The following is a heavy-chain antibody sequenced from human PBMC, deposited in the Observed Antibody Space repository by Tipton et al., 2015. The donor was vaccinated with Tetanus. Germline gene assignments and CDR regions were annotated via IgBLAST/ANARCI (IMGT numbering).Heavy chain of an antibody. Sequence: QLVQSRAEVKKPGASVKVSCKASGHTFTGYYMYWVRQAPGLGLEWMGWIDPNRGGTVYAQKFQGRITMTRDTSISTAFMELRSLRSDDTAVYYCARDRGDYIYYGMDVWGPGTTVTVS. CDR1: GHTFTGYY. D-gene: IGHD3-22*01. CDR2: IDPNRGGT. CDR3: ARDRGDYIYYGMDV. V-gene: IGHV1-2*02. J-gene: IGHJ6*02.